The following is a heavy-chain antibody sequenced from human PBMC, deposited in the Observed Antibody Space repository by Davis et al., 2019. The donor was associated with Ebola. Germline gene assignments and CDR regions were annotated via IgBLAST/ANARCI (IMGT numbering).Heavy chain of an antibody. CDR1: GFTLSDYY. V-gene: IGHV3-11*01. Sequence: GESLKISCAASGFTLSDYYMSWIRQAPGQGLEWVSSIRSSDTTIYYSDPVKGRFTVSRDDAKNSLYLQMNSLRAEDTAVYYCARDKRSSWYGGMDVWGQGTAVIVSS. CDR3: ARDKRSSWYGGMDV. D-gene: IGHD6-19*01. CDR2: IRSSDTTI. J-gene: IGHJ6*02.